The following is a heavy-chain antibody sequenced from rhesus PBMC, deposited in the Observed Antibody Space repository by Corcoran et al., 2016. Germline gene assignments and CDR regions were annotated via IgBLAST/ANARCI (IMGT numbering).Heavy chain of an antibody. CDR3: TKTWGDYYPFDY. V-gene: IGHV3-13*01. CDR1: GFTFSNYY. J-gene: IGHJ4*01. CDR2: IRNKANSYKT. Sequence: EVQLVESGGGLVQPGGSLRLSCAASGFTFSNYYMHWVRQAQGKGLEWVGLIRNKANSYKTEYAAAVKGRLTISRDDSKNTLYLQMSSLKTEDTALYYCTKTWGDYYPFDYWGQGVLVTVSS. D-gene: IGHD3-34*01.